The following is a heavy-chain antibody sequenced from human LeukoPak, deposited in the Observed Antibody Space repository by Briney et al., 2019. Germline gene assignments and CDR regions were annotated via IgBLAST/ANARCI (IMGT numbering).Heavy chain of an antibody. J-gene: IGHJ3*02. V-gene: IGHV3-15*01. D-gene: IGHD1-26*01. CDR1: GFTSSNAW. Sequence: PGGSLRLSCAASGFTSSNAWMSWVRQAPGKGLEWVGRIKTKTDGGTTDYAAPVKGRFTISRDDSKNTLYLLMNSLKTEDTAVYYCTTEVLGGATDGTFDIWGQGTMVTVSS. CDR2: IKTKTDGGTT. CDR3: TTEVLGGATDGTFDI.